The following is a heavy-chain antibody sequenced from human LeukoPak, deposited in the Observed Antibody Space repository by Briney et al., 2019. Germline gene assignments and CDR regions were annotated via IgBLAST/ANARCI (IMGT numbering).Heavy chain of an antibody. D-gene: IGHD1-26*01. CDR2: ISGSGDST. CDR1: GFSFSSYD. CDR3: AKDYAPWELISFDY. Sequence: GGSLRLSCAASGFSFSSYDMSWVRQAPGMGLEWVSGISGSGDSTYYADSVKGRFTISRDNSKSTLYVQMNSLRAEDTAVYYCAKDYAPWELISFDYWGQGTLVTVSS. J-gene: IGHJ4*02. V-gene: IGHV3-23*01.